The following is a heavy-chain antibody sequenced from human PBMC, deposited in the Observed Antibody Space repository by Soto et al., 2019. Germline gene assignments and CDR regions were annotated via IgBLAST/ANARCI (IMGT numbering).Heavy chain of an antibody. Sequence: QVLLQESGPGLVKPSETLSLSCTVSGDSINSYYWGWIRQPPGKEMEWIGYVSPIWGSAYNPSLRSRVAISLDTSKGQFSLTLTSVTATDTAVYYCARQGFGVLHGRVDVWGQGTTVTVSS. J-gene: IGHJ6*02. CDR2: VSPIWGS. D-gene: IGHD3-10*01. CDR1: GDSINSYY. CDR3: ARQGFGVLHGRVDV. V-gene: IGHV4-59*08.